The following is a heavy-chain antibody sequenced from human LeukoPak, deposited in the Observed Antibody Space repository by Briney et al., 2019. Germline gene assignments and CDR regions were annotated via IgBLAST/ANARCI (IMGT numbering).Heavy chain of an antibody. CDR3: AREGDLPYFDY. D-gene: IGHD2-21*02. J-gene: IGHJ4*02. Sequence: GASVKVSCKASGYTCTSNYMHWVRQAPGQGLEWMGIINPSGGSTSYAQKFQGRVTMTRDTSTSTVYMELSSLRSEDTAVYYCAREGDLPYFDYWGQGTLVTVSS. V-gene: IGHV1-46*01. CDR1: GYTCTSNY. CDR2: INPSGGST.